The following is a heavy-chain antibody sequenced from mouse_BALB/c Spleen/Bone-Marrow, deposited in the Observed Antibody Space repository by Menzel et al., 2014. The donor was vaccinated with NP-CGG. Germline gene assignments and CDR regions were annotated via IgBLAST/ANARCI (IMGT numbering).Heavy chain of an antibody. CDR1: GYTFTSYW. D-gene: IGHD2-3*01. Sequence: LQQPGSELVRPGASVKLSCKASGYTFTSYWMNWMKQRPGQGLGWIGNIYPGSGSSNYDEKFKSKATLTVDTSSSTAYMQLSSLTSEDSAVYYCTRGWRAMDYWGQGTSVIVSS. CDR3: TRGWRAMDY. CDR2: IYPGSGSS. J-gene: IGHJ4*01. V-gene: IGHV1S22*01.